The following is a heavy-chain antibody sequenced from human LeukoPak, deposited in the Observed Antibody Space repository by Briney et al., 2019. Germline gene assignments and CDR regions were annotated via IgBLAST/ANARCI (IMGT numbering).Heavy chain of an antibody. Sequence: GASLRLSSAASGFTFSSYWMNWVRQAPRKGLVWVPRIVSDWRSTAYADCVKCRFSISRDNSKNTLYLQMNSLRAEDTAVYYCASNYGGWGQGTLVTVSS. CDR1: GFTFSSYW. J-gene: IGHJ4*02. CDR2: IVSDWRST. CDR3: ASNYGG. D-gene: IGHD4-11*01. V-gene: IGHV3-74*01.